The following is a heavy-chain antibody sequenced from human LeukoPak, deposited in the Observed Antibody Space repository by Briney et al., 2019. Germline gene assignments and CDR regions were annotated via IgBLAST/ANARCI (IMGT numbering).Heavy chain of an antibody. CDR2: INPSGGST. J-gene: IGHJ4*02. V-gene: IGHV1-46*03. D-gene: IGHD6-13*01. CDR1: GYTFTSYY. Sequence: ASVKVSCKASGYTFTSYYMHWVRQAPGQGLEWMGIINPSGGSTSYAQKFQGRVTMTRDTSTSTVYMELSSLRSEDTDVYYCALLPVNATRYSSSWYDYWGQGTLVTVSS. CDR3: ALLPVNATRYSSSWYDY.